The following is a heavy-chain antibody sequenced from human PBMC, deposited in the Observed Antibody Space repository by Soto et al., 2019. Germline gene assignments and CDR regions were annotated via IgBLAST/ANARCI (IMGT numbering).Heavy chain of an antibody. Sequence: PGGPLGLSFAASGFTFSSYSMSGVRQAPGKGLDWVSAISGSGGHTYYADSVRGRFTISRDNSKNTLYLQMNGLRAEDTAVYYWAKGDCYADWGEGSVVTVS. CDR3: AKGDCYAD. V-gene: IGHV3-23*01. D-gene: IGHD2-21*01. J-gene: IGHJ4*02. CDR2: ISGSGGHT. CDR1: GFTFSSYS.